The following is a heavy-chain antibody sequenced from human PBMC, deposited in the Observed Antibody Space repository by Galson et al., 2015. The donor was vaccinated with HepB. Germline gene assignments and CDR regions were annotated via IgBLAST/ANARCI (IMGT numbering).Heavy chain of an antibody. D-gene: IGHD2-15*01. CDR1: GFTFSSYG. Sequence: SLRLSCAASGFTFSSYGMHWVRQAPGKGLEWVAVIWYDGSNKYYADSVKGRFTISRDNSKNTLYLQMNSLSGEDTAVYYCARDLNGWPNAFAIWGQGTMVNVAS. CDR2: IWYDGSNK. CDR3: ARDLNGWPNAFAI. V-gene: IGHV3-33*01. J-gene: IGHJ3*02.